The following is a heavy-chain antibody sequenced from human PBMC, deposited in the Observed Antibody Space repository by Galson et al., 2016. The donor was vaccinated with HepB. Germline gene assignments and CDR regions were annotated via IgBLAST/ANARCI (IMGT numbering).Heavy chain of an antibody. J-gene: IGHJ6*04. CDR1: GGSISGYY. CDR2: INHSGST. CDR3: ARGSLRFLDLYGMDV. D-gene: IGHD3-3*01. V-gene: IGHV4-34*01. Sequence: SETLSLTCTVSGGSISGYYWSWFRQSPGKGLEWIGEINHSGSTSYNPSLKSRITISIDTSKGRISLKLSSVTAADTAVYYCARGSLRFLDLYGMDVWGKGTTVTVSS.